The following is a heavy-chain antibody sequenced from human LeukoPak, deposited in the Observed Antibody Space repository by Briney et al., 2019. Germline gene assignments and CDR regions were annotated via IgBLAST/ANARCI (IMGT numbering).Heavy chain of an antibody. J-gene: IGHJ4*02. CDR1: GFTFSSYG. CDR2: ISYDGSNK. D-gene: IGHD3-22*01. Sequence: GGSLRLSCAASGFTFSSYGMHWVRQAPGKGLEWVAVISYDGSNKYYADSVKGRFTISRDNSKNTLYLQVNSLRAEDTAVYYCAKSPENYYDSSGYFDYWGQGTLVTVSS. V-gene: IGHV3-30*18. CDR3: AKSPENYYDSSGYFDY.